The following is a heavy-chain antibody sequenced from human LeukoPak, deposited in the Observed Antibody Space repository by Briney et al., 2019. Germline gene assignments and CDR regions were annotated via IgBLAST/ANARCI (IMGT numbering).Heavy chain of an antibody. CDR2: IKQEGSEK. Sequence: GESLRLSCAASGFTFSDYWMSWVRQAPGKGLEWVANIKQEGSEKNYVDSVKGRFTISRDNAKNSLYLQMNRLRAEDTAVYYCASYYYGSGSFYFPFRYWGQGTLVTVSS. J-gene: IGHJ4*02. D-gene: IGHD3-10*01. V-gene: IGHV3-7*01. CDR1: GFTFSDYW. CDR3: ASYYYGSGSFYFPFRY.